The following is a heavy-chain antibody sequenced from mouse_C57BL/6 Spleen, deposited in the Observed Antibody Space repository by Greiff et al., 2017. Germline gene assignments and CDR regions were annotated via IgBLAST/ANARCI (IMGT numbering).Heavy chain of an antibody. Sequence: QVQLQQPGAELVRPGSSVKLSCKASGYTFTSYWMHWVKQKPIQGLEWIGNIDPSDSETHYDQKFKDKATLTVDKSSSTAYMQLSSLTSEDSAVYYCARDSNYPFAYWGQGTLVTVSA. CDR2: IDPSDSET. D-gene: IGHD2-5*01. V-gene: IGHV1-52*01. CDR1: GYTFTSYW. J-gene: IGHJ3*01. CDR3: ARDSNYPFAY.